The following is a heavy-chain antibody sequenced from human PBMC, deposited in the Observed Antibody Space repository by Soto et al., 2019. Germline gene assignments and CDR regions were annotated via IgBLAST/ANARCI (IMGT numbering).Heavy chain of an antibody. Sequence: GGSLRLSCAASGFTFSDHYMTWIRQPPGKGLEWVSYISSGSTYAYSADSVKGRFTISRDNANNSLYLQMNSLRAEDTAVYYCARGVVVAVYCYYGMDVWGQGTTVTVSS. D-gene: IGHD2-21*01. CDR2: ISSGSTYA. CDR3: ARGVVVAVYCYYGMDV. CDR1: GFTFSDHY. V-gene: IGHV3-11*06. J-gene: IGHJ6*02.